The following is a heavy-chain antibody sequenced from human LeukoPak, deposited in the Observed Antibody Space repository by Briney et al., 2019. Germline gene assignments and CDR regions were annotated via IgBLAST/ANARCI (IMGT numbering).Heavy chain of an antibody. CDR3: ARGGGTFDP. CDR2: INHSGST. V-gene: IGHV4-34*01. D-gene: IGHD3-16*01. CDR1: GGSFSGYY. J-gene: IGHJ5*02. Sequence: SETLSLTCAVYGGSFSGYYWSWIRQPPGKGLEWIGEINHSGSTNYNPSLKSRVTISVETSKNQFSLKLSSVTAADTAVYYCARGGGTFDPWGQGTLVTVSS.